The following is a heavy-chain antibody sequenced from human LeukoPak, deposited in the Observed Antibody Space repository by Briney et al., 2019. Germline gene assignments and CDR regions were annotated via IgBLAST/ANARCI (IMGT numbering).Heavy chain of an antibody. CDR2: ISGSGGST. V-gene: IGHV3-23*01. D-gene: IGHD3-10*01. CDR1: RFTFRDYA. J-gene: IGHJ4*02. Sequence: PGGSLRLSCAASRFTFRDYAMNWVRQAPGKGLEWVSAISGSGGSTYYADSVKGRFTISRDNSKNTLYLQMNSLRAEDTAVYYCAKDPAGSGNPYYFDYWGQGTLVTVSS. CDR3: AKDPAGSGNPYYFDY.